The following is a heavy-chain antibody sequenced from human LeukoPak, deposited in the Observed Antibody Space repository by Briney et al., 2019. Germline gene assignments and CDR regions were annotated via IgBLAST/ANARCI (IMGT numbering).Heavy chain of an antibody. CDR3: ARGRTLRKNSNGGY. CDR2: MNPNSGNT. D-gene: IGHD4-11*01. Sequence: GASVKVSCKASGYTFTSYDINWVRQATGQGLQWMGWMNPNSGNTGYAQKFQGRLTINRNTSISTAYMELSSLRSEDTAVYYCARGRTLRKNSNGGYWGQGTLVTVSS. J-gene: IGHJ4*02. V-gene: IGHV1-8*03. CDR1: GYTFTSYD.